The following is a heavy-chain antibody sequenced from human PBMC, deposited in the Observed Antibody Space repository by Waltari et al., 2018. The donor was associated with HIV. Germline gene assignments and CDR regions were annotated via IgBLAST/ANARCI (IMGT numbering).Heavy chain of an antibody. J-gene: IGHJ6*02. CDR1: GFTFSSYW. V-gene: IGHV3-74*01. D-gene: IGHD6-13*01. CDR3: AHEYSSSWDYYGMDV. Sequence: EVQLVESGGGLVQPGGSLRLSCAASGFTFSSYWMHWVRQAPGKGLVWVLGMNVDGSSTSYAESVKGRFTISRDNAKNRLYLQMNSLRAEDTAVYYCAHEYSSSWDYYGMDVWGQGTTVTVSS. CDR2: MNVDGSST.